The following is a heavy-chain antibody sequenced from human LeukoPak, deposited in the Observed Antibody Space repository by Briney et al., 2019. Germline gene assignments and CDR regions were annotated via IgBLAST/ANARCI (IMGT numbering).Heavy chain of an antibody. D-gene: IGHD6-13*01. CDR2: IYSGGST. J-gene: IGHJ4*02. Sequence: GGSLRLSCAASGFTVSSNYMNWVRQAPGKGLEWVSVIYSGGSTYYADSVKGRFTISRDNSKNTLYLQMNSLRAEDTAVYYCARLAAGATYYFDYWGQGTLVTVSS. CDR1: GFTVSSNY. CDR3: ARLAAGATYYFDY. V-gene: IGHV3-53*01.